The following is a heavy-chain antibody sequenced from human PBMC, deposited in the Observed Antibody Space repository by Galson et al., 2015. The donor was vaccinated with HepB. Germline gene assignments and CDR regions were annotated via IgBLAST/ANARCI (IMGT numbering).Heavy chain of an antibody. Sequence: SETLSLTCTASGVSISRYYWSWIRQPPGKGLEWIGYIYYNGSTNYNPSLKSRVTISVDTSKNHFSLRLSSVTAADTAVYYCARHGGLESRQFIYYYYHGLDLWGQGTTVTVSS. CDR1: GVSISRYY. CDR2: IYYNGST. V-gene: IGHV4-59*08. CDR3: ARHGGLESRQFIYYYYHGLDL. J-gene: IGHJ6*02. D-gene: IGHD3-16*01.